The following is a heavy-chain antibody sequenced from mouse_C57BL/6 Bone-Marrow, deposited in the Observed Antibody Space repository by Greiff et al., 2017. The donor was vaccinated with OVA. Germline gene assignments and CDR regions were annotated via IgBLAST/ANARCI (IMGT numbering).Heavy chain of an antibody. CDR2: ISNGGGST. Sequence: EVKVVESGGGLVQPGGSLKLSCPASGFPFSAYSMYWVRQTPERSLEWVAYISNGGGSTFYPDTVKGRFTNSRDNAKHTLCLQMSRLKSEDTAMDYCARHRYDPYFDVWGTGTTVTVSS. D-gene: IGHD2-3*01. V-gene: IGHV5-12*01. CDR3: ARHRYDPYFDV. J-gene: IGHJ1*03. CDR1: GFPFSAYS.